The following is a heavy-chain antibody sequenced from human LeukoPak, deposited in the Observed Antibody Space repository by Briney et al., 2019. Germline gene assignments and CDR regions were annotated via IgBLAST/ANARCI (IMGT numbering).Heavy chain of an antibody. D-gene: IGHD3-3*01. CDR2: ISAYNGNT. J-gene: IGHJ3*02. CDR3: ARLAIGSQTYYDFWSGYYTGAFDI. CDR1: GYTFTSYG. V-gene: IGHV1-18*01. Sequence: ASVKVSCKASGYTFTSYGISWVRQAPGQGLEWMGWISAYNGNTSYAQKLQGRVTMTTDTSTSTAYMELRSLRSDDTAVYYCARLAIGSQTYYDFWSGYYTGAFDIWGQGTMVTVSS.